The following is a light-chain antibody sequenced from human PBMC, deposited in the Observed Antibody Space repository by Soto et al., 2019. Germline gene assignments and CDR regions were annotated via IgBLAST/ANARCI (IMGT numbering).Light chain of an antibody. V-gene: IGKV1-27*01. Sequence: DIQMTQSPSSLSASVGDRVTITCRASQAISNYLAWYQQKPGKVPTLLISAASTLHSGVPSRFSGIGSGTDFTLTISSLQPEDVATYYCQKFNAVPTFGGGPKVAI. J-gene: IGKJ4*01. CDR1: QAISNY. CDR2: AAS. CDR3: QKFNAVPT.